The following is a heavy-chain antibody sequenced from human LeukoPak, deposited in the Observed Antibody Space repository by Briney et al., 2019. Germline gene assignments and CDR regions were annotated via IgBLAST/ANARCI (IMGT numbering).Heavy chain of an antibody. J-gene: IGHJ6*03. CDR2: IYYSGST. D-gene: IGHD3-10*01. V-gene: IGHV4-39*07. CDR1: GGSISSSSYY. Sequence: KPSETLSLTCTVSGGSISSSSYYWGWIRQPPGKGLEWIGSIYYSGSTYYNPSLKSRVTISVDTSKNQFSLKLSSVTAADTAVYYCARIGNGSGSYRVGYYYYYMDVWGKGTTVTISS. CDR3: ARIGNGSGSYRVGYYYYYMDV.